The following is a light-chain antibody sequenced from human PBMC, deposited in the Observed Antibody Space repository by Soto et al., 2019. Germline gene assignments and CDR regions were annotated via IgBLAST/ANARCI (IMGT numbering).Light chain of an antibody. CDR2: GAS. J-gene: IGKJ4*01. Sequence: IVMTQSPATLSVSPWERATLSCRASRSVSSNLAWYQQKPGQAPRLLIYGASTRATGIPGRFSGSGSGTEFTLTISSLQSEDFAVYYCQQYNNWPPLTFGGGTKVDIK. CDR3: QQYNNWPPLT. V-gene: IGKV3-15*01. CDR1: RSVSSN.